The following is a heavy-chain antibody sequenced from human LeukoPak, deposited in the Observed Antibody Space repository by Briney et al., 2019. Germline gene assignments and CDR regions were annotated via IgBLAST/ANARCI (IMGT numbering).Heavy chain of an antibody. CDR2: IWYDGSNK. V-gene: IGHV3-33*06. Sequence: GGSLRLSCAASGFTFSSYGMHWLRQAPGKGLEWVAVIWYDGSNKYYADSVKGRFTISRDNSKNTLYLQMNSLRAEDTAVYYCAKGDIAARPDWFDPWGQGTLVTVSS. CDR3: AKGDIAARPDWFDP. J-gene: IGHJ5*02. D-gene: IGHD6-6*01. CDR1: GFTFSSYG.